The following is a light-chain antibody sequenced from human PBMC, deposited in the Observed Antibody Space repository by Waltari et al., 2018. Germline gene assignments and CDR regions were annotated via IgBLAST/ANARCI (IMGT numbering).Light chain of an antibody. J-gene: IGKJ2*03. CDR1: QSISNY. CDR2: KAS. Sequence: DIQMTQSPSTLSASVGDTITLTCRASQSISNYLAWYQQKPGKAPKLLIYKASSSGSGVPSRFSSGSGTEFTLTISSLQPDDFATYYCQQYNTYSSFGQGTKLEIK. CDR3: QQYNTYSS. V-gene: IGKV1-5*03.